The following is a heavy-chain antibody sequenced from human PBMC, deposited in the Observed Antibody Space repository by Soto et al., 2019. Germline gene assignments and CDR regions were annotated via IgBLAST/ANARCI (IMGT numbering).Heavy chain of an antibody. CDR2: ITGSGGGT. CDR3: AKRPLTAAGFDY. J-gene: IGHJ4*02. CDR1: GFTFSNYA. Sequence: EVQLLESGGGLVQPGGSLRLSCAASGFTFSNYAMTWVRQAPGKGLEWVSVITGSGGGTYFVDSVKGRFTISRDNSKNTSYLENKSLRAEDTAVYYCAKRPLTAAGFDYWGQGTLVTVSS. V-gene: IGHV3-23*01. D-gene: IGHD6-13*01.